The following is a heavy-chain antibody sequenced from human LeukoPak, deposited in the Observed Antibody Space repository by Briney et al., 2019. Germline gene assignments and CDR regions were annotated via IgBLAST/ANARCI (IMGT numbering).Heavy chain of an antibody. CDR1: GGSITSGDYF. D-gene: IGHD3-10*01. CDR3: AGWRTTYGYY. Sequence: SETLSLTCTVSGGSITSGDYFWTWIRQPPGKGLEWTGYIDYSGSTYYNPSLKSRLTISVDTSKNQFSLKLSSVTAADTAVYYCAGWRTTYGYYWGQGTLVTVSS. V-gene: IGHV4-30-4*01. CDR2: IDYSGST. J-gene: IGHJ4*02.